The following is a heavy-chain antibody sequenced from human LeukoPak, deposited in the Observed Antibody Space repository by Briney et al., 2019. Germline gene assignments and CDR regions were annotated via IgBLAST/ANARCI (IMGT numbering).Heavy chain of an antibody. CDR3: AREVGYCSSTSCYRFFDY. CDR1: GYTFTGYY. V-gene: IGHV1-2*02. D-gene: IGHD2-2*02. Sequence: GASVKVSCKASGYTFTGYYMHWVRQAPGQGLEWMGWINPNSGGTNYAQKFQGRVTMTRDTSISTAYMELSRLRSDDTAVYYCAREVGYCSSTSCYRFFDYWGQGTLVTVSS. CDR2: INPNSGGT. J-gene: IGHJ4*02.